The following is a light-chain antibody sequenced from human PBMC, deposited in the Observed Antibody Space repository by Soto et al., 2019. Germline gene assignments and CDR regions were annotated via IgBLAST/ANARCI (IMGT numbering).Light chain of an antibody. CDR1: QIISSY. CDR2: ATS. Sequence: DIQLTQSPSSLSASVGDRVTITCRASQIISSYLNWYQHKPGVAPKLLIYATSSLQSGVSSRFSGSGSCTEFTLTISSLQPEDFATYSCQQSYTLPLTFGGGTKVETK. V-gene: IGKV1-39*01. CDR3: QQSYTLPLT. J-gene: IGKJ4*02.